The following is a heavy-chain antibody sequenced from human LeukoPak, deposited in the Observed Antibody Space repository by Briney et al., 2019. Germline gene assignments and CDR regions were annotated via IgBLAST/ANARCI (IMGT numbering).Heavy chain of an antibody. Sequence: PGGSLRLSCAASGFTFSDYSMNWVRLAPGMGLEWVSSISSESAHILYADSVKGRFTISRDNAKNSLYLQMNSLRTEDTALYYCARFETVAAKPFENWSQGALVTVSS. CDR3: ARFETVAAKPFEN. J-gene: IGHJ4*02. D-gene: IGHD6-19*01. V-gene: IGHV3-21*06. CDR1: GFTFSDYS. CDR2: ISSESAHI.